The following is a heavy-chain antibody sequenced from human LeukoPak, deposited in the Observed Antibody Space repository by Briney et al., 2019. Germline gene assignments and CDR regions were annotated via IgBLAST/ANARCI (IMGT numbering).Heavy chain of an antibody. D-gene: IGHD3-10*01. V-gene: IGHV3-23*01. J-gene: IGHJ4*02. CDR1: GFTFSSYA. Sequence: GGSLRLSCAASGFTFSSYAMSWVRQAPGKGLEWVSVISGSGGSTYYADSVKGRFTISRDNSKNTLYLQMNSLRAEDTAVYYCAMVRGVRWGWFDYWGQGTLVTVSS. CDR2: ISGSGGST. CDR3: AMVRGVRWGWFDY.